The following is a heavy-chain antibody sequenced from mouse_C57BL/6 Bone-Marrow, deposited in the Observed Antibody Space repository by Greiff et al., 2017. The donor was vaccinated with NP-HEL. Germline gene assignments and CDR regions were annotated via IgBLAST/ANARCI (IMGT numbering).Heavy chain of an antibody. V-gene: IGHV3-6*01. CDR3: AREGGYYGSPFAY. CDR2: ISYDGSN. J-gene: IGHJ3*01. Sequence: EVQVVESGPGLVKPSQSLSLTCSVTGYSFISGYFCYCIRQFPGNKLEWMAYISYDGSNNYNPSLKNRISITRDISKNQFFLKLTSVTTEDTATYYCAREGGYYGSPFAYWGQGTLVTVSA. D-gene: IGHD1-1*01. CDR1: GYSFISGYF.